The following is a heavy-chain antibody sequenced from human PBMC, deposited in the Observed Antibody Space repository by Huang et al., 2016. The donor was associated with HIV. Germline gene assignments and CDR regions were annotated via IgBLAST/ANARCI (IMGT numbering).Heavy chain of an antibody. CDR3: ARQWTILEWLLGLDV. Sequence: QMQLQQRGAGLLKPSETLSLTCGVSGGSFTGNYLTWFRQAPGKGLEWIGEVNDSGAPNYTPSLNGRVTISLDKSNRELSLNLRSVTAADTAVYYCARQWTILEWLLGLDVWGQGTTVIVSS. V-gene: IGHV4-34*02. CDR1: GGSFTGNY. CDR2: VNDSGAP. J-gene: IGHJ6*02. D-gene: IGHD3-3*01.